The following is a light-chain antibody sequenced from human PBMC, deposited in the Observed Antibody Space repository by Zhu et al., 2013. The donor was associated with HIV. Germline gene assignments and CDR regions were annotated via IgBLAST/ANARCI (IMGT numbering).Light chain of an antibody. CDR1: NSNIGRNF. CDR3: GSWESSLSAWV. V-gene: IGLV1-51*01. CDR2: DND. J-gene: IGLJ3*02. Sequence: QSVLTQPPSVSAAPGQRVTISCSGSNSNIGRNFVSWYQQLPETAPKLLIYDNDKRPSGISDRFSGSRSGTSATLVITGLQTGDEADYFCGSWESSLSAWVFGGGTKLTVL.